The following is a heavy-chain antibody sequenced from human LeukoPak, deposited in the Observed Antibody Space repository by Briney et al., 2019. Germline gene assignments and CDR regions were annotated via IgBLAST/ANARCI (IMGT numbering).Heavy chain of an antibody. CDR1: GFTFSSYG. V-gene: IGHV3-33*08. D-gene: IGHD2-15*01. CDR2: IWYDGSEK. J-gene: IGHJ5*02. Sequence: GGSLRLSCAASGFTFSSYGMHWVRQAPGKGLEWVAGIWYDGSEKNYAESVKGRFTISRDNSKNTVFLQMDSLRVDDTAMYYCARSRGGWFDPWGQGTLVIVSS. CDR3: ARSRGGWFDP.